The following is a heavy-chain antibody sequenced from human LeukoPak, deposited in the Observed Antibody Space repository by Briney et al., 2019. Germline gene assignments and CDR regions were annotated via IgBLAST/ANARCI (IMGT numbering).Heavy chain of an antibody. CDR1: GYTFTTYD. V-gene: IGHV1-8*01. Sequence: GASVKVSCKASGYTFTTYDFNWLRQTTGQGLEWMGWMNPTSGNTGYAQNFQGRVTMTRDTSTSTAYLELGSLGSEDTAVYYCTRNIAPGGKGYYFDYWGQGTLVTVSS. D-gene: IGHD6-13*01. CDR3: TRNIAPGGKGYYFDY. CDR2: MNPTSGNT. J-gene: IGHJ4*02.